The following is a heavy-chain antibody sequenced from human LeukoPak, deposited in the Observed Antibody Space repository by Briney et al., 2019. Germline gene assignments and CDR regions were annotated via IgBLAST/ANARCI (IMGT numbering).Heavy chain of an antibody. Sequence: SETLSLTCTVSGGSISSGGYYLSWVRQPPGKGLEWIGYIHHSGSTYYNPSLKSRVAISVDRSKNQFSLKLTSVTAADTAVYYCMRGGIGYDSDYWGQGNLVTVSS. V-gene: IGHV4-30-2*01. CDR1: GGSISSGGYY. CDR3: MRGGIGYDSDY. CDR2: IHHSGST. D-gene: IGHD5-12*01. J-gene: IGHJ4*02.